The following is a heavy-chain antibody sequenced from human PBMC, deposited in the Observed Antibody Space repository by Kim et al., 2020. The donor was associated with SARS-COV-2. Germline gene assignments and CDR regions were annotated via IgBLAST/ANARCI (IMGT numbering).Heavy chain of an antibody. CDR2: ISTYNDNT. J-gene: IGHJ5*02. V-gene: IGHV1-18*01. CDR3: ARDGDGSYWKTDL. Sequence: ASVKVSCKASGYIFTNYGITWVRQAPGQGLEWMGWISTYNDNTDYAQKLQGRVTMTTDTSTSTAYMELRNLRSDDTAVYYCARDGDGSYWKTDLWGQGTLVTVSS. CDR1: GYIFTNYG. D-gene: IGHD1-26*01.